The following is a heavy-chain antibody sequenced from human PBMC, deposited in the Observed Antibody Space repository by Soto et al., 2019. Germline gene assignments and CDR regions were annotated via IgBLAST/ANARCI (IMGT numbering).Heavy chain of an antibody. CDR3: ARAQTTMTTVTTAWYFDL. CDR1: GGTFSSYT. D-gene: IGHD4-17*01. V-gene: IGHV1-69*02. Sequence: ASVKVSCKASGGTFSSYTISWVRQAPGQGLEWMGRIIPILGIANYAQKFQGRVTITADKSTSTAYMELSSLRSEDTAVYYCARAQTTMTTVTTAWYFDLWGRGTLVTVSS. J-gene: IGHJ2*01. CDR2: IIPILGIA.